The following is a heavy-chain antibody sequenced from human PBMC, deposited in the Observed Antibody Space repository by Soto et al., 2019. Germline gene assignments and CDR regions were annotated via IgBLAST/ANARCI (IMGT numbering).Heavy chain of an antibody. V-gene: IGHV1-58*01. CDR3: AADPYCGGDCYFDY. CDR1: GFTFFTSA. D-gene: IGHD2-21*02. J-gene: IGHJ4*02. Sequence: SVKVSCKASGFTFFTSAVQWVRQARGQRLEWIGWIVVGSGNTNYAQKFQERVTITRDMSTNTAYMELSSLRSEDTAVFYCAADPYCGGDCYFDYWGQGIMVTVSS. CDR2: IVVGSGNT.